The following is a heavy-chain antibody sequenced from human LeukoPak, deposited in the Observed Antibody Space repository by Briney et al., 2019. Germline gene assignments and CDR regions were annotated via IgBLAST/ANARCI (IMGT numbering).Heavy chain of an antibody. CDR2: ISGSGGST. CDR1: GFTFSSYA. J-gene: IGHJ6*02. D-gene: IGHD3-9*01. Sequence: GGSLRPSCAASGFTFSSYAMSWVRQAPGKGLEWVSAISGSGGSTYYADSVKGRFTISRDNSKNTLYLQMNSLRAEDTAVYYCAKGVRYFDWLSNYYYYGMDVWGQGTTVAVSS. V-gene: IGHV3-23*01. CDR3: AKGVRYFDWLSNYYYYGMDV.